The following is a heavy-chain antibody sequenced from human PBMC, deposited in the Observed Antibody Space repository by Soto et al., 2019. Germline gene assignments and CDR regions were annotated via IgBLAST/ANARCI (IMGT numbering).Heavy chain of an antibody. CDR3: ARYCAGNACYSRHYYAMDV. CDR2: ISPYNGNT. J-gene: IGHJ6*02. D-gene: IGHD2-21*02. CDR1: GYTFRNYI. Sequence: QVQLVQSAGEVKKPGASAIVSCQASGYTFRNYIIAWLRQAPGQGLEWMGWISPYNGNTNYARQFRGRVTLTTDTSTSAAYLELRNLGSDDAATYSGARYCAGNACYSRHYYAMDVWGQGTTVSVSS. V-gene: IGHV1-18*01.